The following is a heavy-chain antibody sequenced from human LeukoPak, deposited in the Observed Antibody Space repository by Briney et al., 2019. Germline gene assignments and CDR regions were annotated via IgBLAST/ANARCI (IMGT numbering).Heavy chain of an antibody. CDR3: AKDSGYSSGWQADY. V-gene: IGHV3-30*18. Sequence: GRSLRLSCAASGFTFSSYGMHWVRQAPGEGLEWVAVISYDGSNKYYTDSVKGRFTISRDNSKNTLYLQMNSLRAEDTAVYYCAKDSGYSSGWQADYWGQGTLVTVSS. J-gene: IGHJ4*02. D-gene: IGHD6-19*01. CDR1: GFTFSSYG. CDR2: ISYDGSNK.